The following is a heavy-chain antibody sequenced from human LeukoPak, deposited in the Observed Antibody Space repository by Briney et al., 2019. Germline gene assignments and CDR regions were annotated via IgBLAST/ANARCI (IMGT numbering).Heavy chain of an antibody. V-gene: IGHV3-33*01. Sequence: PGRSLRLSCAASGFTFSSYGMHWVRQAPGKGLEWVAVIWYDGSNKYYADSVKGRFTISRDNSKNTLYLQMNSLRAEDTAVYYCARDQGYSGYDLDYWGQGTLATVSS. CDR3: ARDQGYSGYDLDY. CDR1: GFTFSSYG. CDR2: IWYDGSNK. D-gene: IGHD5-12*01. J-gene: IGHJ4*02.